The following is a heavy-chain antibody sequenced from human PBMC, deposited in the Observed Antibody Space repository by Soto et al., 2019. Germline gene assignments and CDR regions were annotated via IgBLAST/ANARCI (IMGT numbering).Heavy chain of an antibody. CDR2: IYHSGST. CDR3: ARAFWEVVPAAINWFDP. D-gene: IGHD2-2*01. V-gene: IGHV4-38-2*01. Sequence: SETLSLTCAVSGYSISSGYYWGWIRQPPGKGLEWVGSIYHSGSTYYNPSLKSRVTISVDTSKNQFSLKLSSVTAADTAVYYCARAFWEVVPAAINWFDPWGQGTLVTVS. CDR1: GYSISSGYY. J-gene: IGHJ5*02.